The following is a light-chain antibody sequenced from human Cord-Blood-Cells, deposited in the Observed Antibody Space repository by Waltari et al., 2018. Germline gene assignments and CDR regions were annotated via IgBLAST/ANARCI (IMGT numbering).Light chain of an antibody. CDR1: QSVSSY. CDR2: DAS. J-gene: IGKJ2*01. Sequence: EIALTQSPATLSLSPGERATLSCRASQSVSSYLAWYQQKPGQAPRLLIYDASNRATGIPARFSGSGSGTDFTLTISSLEPEDFAVYYCQQRSNWHTFGQGTKLEIK. CDR3: QQRSNWHT. V-gene: IGKV3-11*01.